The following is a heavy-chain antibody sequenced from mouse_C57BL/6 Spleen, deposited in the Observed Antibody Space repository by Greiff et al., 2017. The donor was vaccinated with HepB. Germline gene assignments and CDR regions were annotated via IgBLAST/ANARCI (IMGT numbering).Heavy chain of an antibody. Sequence: VQLQQSGPGLVKPSQSLSLTCSVTGYSITSGYYWNWIRQFPGNKLEWMGYISYDGSNNYNPSLKNRISITRDTSKNQFFLKLNSVTTEDTATYYCARSVYGSSYFDVWGTGTTVTVSS. J-gene: IGHJ1*03. CDR2: ISYDGSN. V-gene: IGHV3-6*01. CDR1: GYSITSGYY. CDR3: ARSVYGSSYFDV. D-gene: IGHD1-1*01.